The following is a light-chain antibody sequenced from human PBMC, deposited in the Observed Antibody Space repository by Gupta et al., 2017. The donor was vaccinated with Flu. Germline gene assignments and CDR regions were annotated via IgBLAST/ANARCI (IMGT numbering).Light chain of an antibody. Sequence: QSALPHPASVSGPPGQSLAIPCPGTSSDVGGYNYVSWYQQHPGKAPKLMIYEVSNRPSGVSNRFSGSKSGNTASLTISGLQAEDEADYYCSSYTSSSTLSVFGGGTKLTVL. CDR1: SSDVGGYNY. J-gene: IGLJ2*01. V-gene: IGLV2-14*01. CDR2: EVS. CDR3: SSYTSSSTLSV.